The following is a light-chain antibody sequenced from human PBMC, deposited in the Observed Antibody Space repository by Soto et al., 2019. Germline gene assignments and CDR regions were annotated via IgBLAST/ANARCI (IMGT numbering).Light chain of an antibody. CDR1: SSDVGGYNY. Sequence: QSALTQPASVSGSLGQSITISCTGASSDVGGYNYVSWYQQHPGKAPKLMIYEVTNRPSGVSDRFSGSKSGNTASLTSSGLQAEDEADYYGISYTGSATLVVFGGGTQLTVL. V-gene: IGLV2-14*01. J-gene: IGLJ2*01. CDR2: EVT. CDR3: ISYTGSATLVV.